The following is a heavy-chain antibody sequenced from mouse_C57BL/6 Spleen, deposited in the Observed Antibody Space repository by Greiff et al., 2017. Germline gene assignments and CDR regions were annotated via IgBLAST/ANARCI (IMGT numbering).Heavy chain of an antibody. V-gene: IGHV1-55*01. D-gene: IGHD2-4*01. CDR2: IYPGSGST. J-gene: IGHJ4*01. CDR3: ARRNYYDGGYAMDY. CDR1: GYTFTSYW. Sequence: VQLQQSGAELVKPGASVKMSCKASGYTFTSYWITWVKQRPGQGLEWIGDIYPGSGSTNYNEKFKSKATLTVDTSSSTAYMQLSSLTSEDSAVYYGARRNYYDGGYAMDYWGQGTSVTVSS.